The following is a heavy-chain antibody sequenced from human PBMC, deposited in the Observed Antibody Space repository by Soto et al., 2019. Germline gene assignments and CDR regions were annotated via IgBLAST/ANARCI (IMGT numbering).Heavy chain of an antibody. CDR1: GFTVSNNY. V-gene: IGHV3-53*01. CDR3: AAEPGGGGY. D-gene: IGHD3-10*01. CDR2: IYSGGYT. Sequence: EVQLVESGGGLIQPGGSLRLSCAVSGFTVSNNYMSWVRQAPGKGLEGVSVIYSGGYTAYGDSVKGRFTISRDNSKNTLFLKKNSRGAANAGVFYCAAEPGGGGYWGQGTLVTVSS. J-gene: IGHJ4*02.